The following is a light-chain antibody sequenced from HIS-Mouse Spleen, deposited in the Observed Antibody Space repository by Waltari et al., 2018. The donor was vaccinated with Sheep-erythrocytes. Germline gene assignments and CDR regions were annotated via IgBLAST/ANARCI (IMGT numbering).Light chain of an antibody. CDR1: NLRSKS. J-gene: IGLJ3*02. CDR2: DDS. Sequence: SYVLTQPPSVSVAPGQTARITCGGNNLRSKSLQWYQQKPGQAPVLVVYDDSDRPSGIPERFSGSNSGNTATLTISRVEAGDEADYYCQVWDSSSDHWVFGGGTKLTVL. V-gene: IGLV3-21*02. CDR3: QVWDSSSDHWV.